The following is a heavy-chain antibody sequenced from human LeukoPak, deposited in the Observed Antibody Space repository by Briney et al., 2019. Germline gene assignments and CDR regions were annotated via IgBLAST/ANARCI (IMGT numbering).Heavy chain of an antibody. D-gene: IGHD1-26*01. CDR2: INPNSGGT. V-gene: IGHV1-2*02. Sequence: GASVKVSCKASGYTFTSYYMHWVRQAPGQGLEWMGWINPNSGGTNYAQKFQGRVTMTRDTSISTAYMELSRLRSDDTAVYYCAREGGEMGATTGYFDYWGQGTLVTVSS. CDR3: AREGGEMGATTGYFDY. CDR1: GYTFTSYY. J-gene: IGHJ4*02.